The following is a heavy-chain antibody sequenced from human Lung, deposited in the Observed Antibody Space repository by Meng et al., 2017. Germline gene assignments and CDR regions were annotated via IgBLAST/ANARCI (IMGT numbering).Heavy chain of an antibody. CDR2: FVSNADT. V-gene: IGHV1-18*01. CDR1: GYTSASYG. CDR3: ARGTPGRSYSDY. J-gene: IGHJ4*02. Sequence: QAQLLQVGAEVKKPGASLWISCKASGYTSASYGISWFRQAPGQGLEWMGWFVSNADTYPAQKFQGRVTMTRDTHTSTDFMELRSLRFDDTAVYYCARGTPGRSYSDYWGQGTLVTVSS. D-gene: IGHD3-10*01.